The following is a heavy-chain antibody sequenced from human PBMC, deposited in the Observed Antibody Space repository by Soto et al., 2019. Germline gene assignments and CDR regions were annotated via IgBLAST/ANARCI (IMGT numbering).Heavy chain of an antibody. Sequence: SETLSLTCAVSGGSISSGGYSWSWIRQPPGKGLEWIGYIYHSGSTYYNPSLKGRVTISVDTSKNQFSLKLSSVTAADTAVYYCARLRKSYGRRWFDPWGQGTLVTVSS. CDR1: GGSISSGGYS. D-gene: IGHD5-18*01. J-gene: IGHJ5*02. V-gene: IGHV4-30-2*01. CDR3: ARLRKSYGRRWFDP. CDR2: IYHSGST.